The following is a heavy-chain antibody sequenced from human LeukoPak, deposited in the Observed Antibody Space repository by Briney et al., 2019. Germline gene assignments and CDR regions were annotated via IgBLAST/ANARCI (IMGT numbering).Heavy chain of an antibody. V-gene: IGHV1-69*13. CDR1: GGTFSSYA. D-gene: IGHD3-10*01. CDR3: ASRMVRGVINAFDI. CDR2: IIPIFGTA. Sequence: GASVKVSCKASGGTFSSYAIGWVRQAPGQGLEWMGGIIPIFGTANYAQKFQGRVTITADESTSTAYMELSSLRSEDTAVYYCASRMVRGVINAFDIWGQGTMVTVPS. J-gene: IGHJ3*02.